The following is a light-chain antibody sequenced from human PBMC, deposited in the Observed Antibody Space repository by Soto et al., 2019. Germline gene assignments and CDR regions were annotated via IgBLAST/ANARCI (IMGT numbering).Light chain of an antibody. CDR2: EVS. CDR1: SSDVGAYDF. CDR3: SSYTTSSTRV. J-gene: IGLJ1*01. Sequence: QSALTQPASVSGSPGQSIAISCTGTSSDVGAYDFVSWYQQHPDKAPKLMIYEVSHRPSGVSYRFSGSESVNTATLTISGLQAEDEADYYCSSYTTSSTRVFGTGTKLTVL. V-gene: IGLV2-14*03.